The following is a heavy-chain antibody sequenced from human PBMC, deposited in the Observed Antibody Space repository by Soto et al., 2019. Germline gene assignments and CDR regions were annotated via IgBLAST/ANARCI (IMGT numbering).Heavy chain of an antibody. CDR2: IWYDGSNK. CDR1: GFTFSNYG. V-gene: IGHV3-33*01. D-gene: IGHD3-22*01. J-gene: IGHJ4*02. CDR3: ACDRYYDSPGSQPDN. Sequence: GGSLRLSCAASGFTFSNYGMHWVRQAPGKGLEWVAVIWYDGSNKYYADSVKGRLTISRVNSKNTVYLQVNSLRAEDTAVYYCACDRYYDSPGSQPDNWGQGTLVTVSS.